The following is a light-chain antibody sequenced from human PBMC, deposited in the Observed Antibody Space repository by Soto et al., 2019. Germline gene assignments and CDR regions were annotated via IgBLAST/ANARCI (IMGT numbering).Light chain of an antibody. CDR3: QQYGGSPYT. CDR2: GAS. Sequence: PGDRATLSCRSSQSAYSSYLSWYQQKPGQAPRLLIYGASNRATGIPDRFSGSGSGTDFTLTISRLEPEDFAVYYCQQYGGSPYTFGLGTKVDIK. CDR1: QSAYSSY. J-gene: IGKJ2*01. V-gene: IGKV3-20*01.